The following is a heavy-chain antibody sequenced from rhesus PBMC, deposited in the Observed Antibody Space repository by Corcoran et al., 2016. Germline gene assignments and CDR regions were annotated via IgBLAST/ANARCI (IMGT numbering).Heavy chain of an antibody. Sequence: QLQLQESGPGLVKPSETLSLTCAVSGGSISSNYWSWIRQPPGKGLEWIGRISGSGGATDYNPSLKGRVTSSSDTSKHQCSLKLSSVTAADTAVYYCARASGGSYYLDAFDFWGQGLRVTVSS. CDR2: ISGSGGAT. CDR3: ARASGGSYYLDAFDF. D-gene: IGHD3-16*01. J-gene: IGHJ3*01. CDR1: GGSISSNY. V-gene: IGHV4-173*01.